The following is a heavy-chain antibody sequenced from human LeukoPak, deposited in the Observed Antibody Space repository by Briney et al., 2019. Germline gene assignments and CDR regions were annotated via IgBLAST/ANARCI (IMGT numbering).Heavy chain of an antibody. Sequence: PGGSLRLSCAASGFTFSSFGMSWVRQAPGKGLEWVSAISSSGDNTWYADSVKGRFTISRDNSKNTLYLQMNSLRAEDTAVYYCARGQVGATILFHWGQGTLVTASS. V-gene: IGHV3-23*01. CDR2: ISSSGDNT. J-gene: IGHJ4*02. CDR3: ARGQVGATILFH. D-gene: IGHD1-26*01. CDR1: GFTFSSFG.